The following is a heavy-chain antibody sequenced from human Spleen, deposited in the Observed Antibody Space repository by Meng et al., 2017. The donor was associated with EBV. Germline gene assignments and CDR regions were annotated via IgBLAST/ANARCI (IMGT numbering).Heavy chain of an antibody. CDR1: GGVFSGSD. CDR3: ATWNNNGWYYGY. D-gene: IGHD6-19*01. J-gene: IGHJ4*03. CDR2: INLGGNT. Sequence: GDGLFKASETLSLTCAVYGGVFSGSDWSWILQPPGKGLEWIWEINLGGNTNYNPSLKSRVSISVDTSKNHFSLRVNSLTAADTAVYYCATWNNNGWYYGYWGQGTLVTVSS. V-gene: IGHV4-34*01.